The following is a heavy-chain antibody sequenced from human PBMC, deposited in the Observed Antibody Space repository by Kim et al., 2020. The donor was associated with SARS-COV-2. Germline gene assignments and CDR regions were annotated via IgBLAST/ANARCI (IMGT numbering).Heavy chain of an antibody. CDR3: AKDGGEYYYYYYGMDD. Sequence: DSVKGRLTISRDSLKNTLYLQMNRLSADDTGVYYCAKDGGEYYYYYYGMDDWGQGTTVTVSS. D-gene: IGHD3-16*01. V-gene: IGHV3-23*01. J-gene: IGHJ6*02.